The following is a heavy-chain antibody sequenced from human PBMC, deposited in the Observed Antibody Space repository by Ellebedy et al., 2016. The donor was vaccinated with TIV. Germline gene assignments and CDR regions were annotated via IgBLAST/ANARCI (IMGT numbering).Heavy chain of an antibody. CDR2: IRYDGSNK. CDR1: GFTFSTYG. Sequence: GESLKISCAASGFTFSTYGMHWVRQAPGKGLEWVAFIRYDGSNKYYADSVKGRFTISRDNSKNTLYLQMNSLRAEDTAVYYCAKEDPTYSSGLNFDYWGQGTLVTVSS. V-gene: IGHV3-30*02. D-gene: IGHD6-19*01. CDR3: AKEDPTYSSGLNFDY. J-gene: IGHJ4*02.